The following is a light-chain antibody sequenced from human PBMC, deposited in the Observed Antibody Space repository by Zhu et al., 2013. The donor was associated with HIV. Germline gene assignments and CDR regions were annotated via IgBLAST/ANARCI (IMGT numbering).Light chain of an antibody. J-gene: IGKJ4*01. CDR3: QQYGSSPLT. Sequence: PGERVTLPYRASQSVRSSYLIWFQQKRGQAPRLLIYGASSRATSIPARFSGSGSGTDFTLTISRLEPEDFAVYYCQQYGSSPLTFGGGTNVEIK. CDR1: QSVRSSY. CDR2: GAS. V-gene: IGKV3-20*01.